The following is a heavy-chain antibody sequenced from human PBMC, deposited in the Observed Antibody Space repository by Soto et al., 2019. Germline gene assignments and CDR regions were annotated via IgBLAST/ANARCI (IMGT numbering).Heavy chain of an antibody. D-gene: IGHD2-2*01. Sequence: SETLSLTCTVSGGSISSSSYYWGWIRQPPGKGLEWIGSIFYSGSTYYNPSLKSRVTISVDTSKNQFSLKLSSVTAADTAVYYCARVWGNCISNRGAVDYWGQGTLVTVSS. J-gene: IGHJ4*02. CDR1: GGSISSSSYY. CDR3: ARVWGNCISNRGAVDY. V-gene: IGHV4-39*07. CDR2: IFYSGST.